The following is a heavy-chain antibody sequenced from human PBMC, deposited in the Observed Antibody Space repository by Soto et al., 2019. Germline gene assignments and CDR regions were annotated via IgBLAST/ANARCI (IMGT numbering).Heavy chain of an antibody. V-gene: IGHV3-30*18. CDR3: AKGGSSSARYFDT. CDR1: GFTFSGYG. Sequence: QVQLVESGGGVVQPGRSLRLSCAASGFTFSGYGMHWVHQAPGKGLEWVAVISFEGSKKYYAKSVEGRFTISRDNSKNTLFLQMNSLRAEDTAVYYCAKGGSSSARYFDTWGQGTLVTVSS. CDR2: ISFEGSKK. D-gene: IGHD6-6*01. J-gene: IGHJ5*02.